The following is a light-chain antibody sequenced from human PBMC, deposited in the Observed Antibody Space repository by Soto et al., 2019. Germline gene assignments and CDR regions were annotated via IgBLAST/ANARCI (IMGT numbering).Light chain of an antibody. V-gene: IGKV3-11*01. CDR3: QHRINGAPEST. J-gene: IGKJ5*01. CDR1: QSVSSY. CDR2: DAS. Sequence: EIVLTQSPATLSLSPGERATLSCRASQSVSSYLAWYQQKPGQDPRLLIYDASNRATGITARFSGSGCWTDITLTISSLEPEDFAVYYCQHRINGAPESTFGQGTRLEIK.